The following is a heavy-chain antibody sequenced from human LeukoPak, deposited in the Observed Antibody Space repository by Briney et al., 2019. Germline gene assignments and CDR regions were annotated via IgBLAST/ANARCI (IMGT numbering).Heavy chain of an antibody. V-gene: IGHV4-34*01. CDR2: INHSGST. Sequence: SETLSLTCAVYGGSFSGYYWSWIRQPPGKGLEWIGEINHSGSTNYNPSLKSRVTISVDTSKNQSSLKLSSVTAADTAVYYCARVGGGYCSSTSCYELDYWGQGTLVTVSS. CDR3: ARVGGGYCSSTSCYELDY. J-gene: IGHJ4*02. CDR1: GGSFSGYY. D-gene: IGHD2-2*01.